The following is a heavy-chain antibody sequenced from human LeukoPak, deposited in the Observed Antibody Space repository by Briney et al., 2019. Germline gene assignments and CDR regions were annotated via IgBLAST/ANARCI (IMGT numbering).Heavy chain of an antibody. J-gene: IGHJ3*02. Sequence: PSETLSLTCTVSGGSISSYYWSWIRQPPGKGLEWIGYIYYSGSTNYNPSLKSRVTISVDTSKNQFSLKLSSVTAADTAVYYCARHVPDYYDSSGYSAFDIWGQGTMVTVSS. CDR3: ARHVPDYYDSSGYSAFDI. D-gene: IGHD3-22*01. CDR1: GGSISSYY. V-gene: IGHV4-59*08. CDR2: IYYSGST.